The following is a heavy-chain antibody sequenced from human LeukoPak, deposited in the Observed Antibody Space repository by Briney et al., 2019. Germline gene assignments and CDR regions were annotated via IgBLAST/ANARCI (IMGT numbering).Heavy chain of an antibody. J-gene: IGHJ4*02. CDR1: GFTFSSYS. V-gene: IGHV3-48*04. CDR3: ARGAAARYFDY. D-gene: IGHD2-2*01. CDR2: ISSSSSTI. Sequence: TGGSLRLSCAASGFTFSSYSMNWVRQAPGKGLEWVSYISSSSSTIYYADSVKGRFTISRDNAKNSLYLHMNSLRAEDTAVYYCARGAAARYFDYWGQGTLVTVSS.